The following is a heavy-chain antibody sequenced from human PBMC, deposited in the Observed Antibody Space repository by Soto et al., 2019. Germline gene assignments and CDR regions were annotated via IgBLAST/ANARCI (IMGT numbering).Heavy chain of an antibody. CDR3: ARVGPRDWSSTSCDDYYYGMDV. J-gene: IGHJ6*02. CDR2: INPNSGGT. Sequence: ASVKVSCKASGSTFTGYYMHWVRQAPGQGLEWMGWINPNSGGTNYAQKFQGWVTMIRDTSISTAYMELSRRRSDDTAVYYCARVGPRDWSSTSCDDYYYGMDVWGQGTTVTVSS. D-gene: IGHD2-2*01. CDR1: GSTFTGYY. V-gene: IGHV1-2*04.